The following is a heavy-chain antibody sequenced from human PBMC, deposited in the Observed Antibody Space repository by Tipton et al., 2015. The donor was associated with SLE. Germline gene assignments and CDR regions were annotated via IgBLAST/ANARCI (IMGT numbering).Heavy chain of an antibody. V-gene: IGHV4-59*01. CDR1: GGSISSYY. D-gene: IGHD2-2*01. CDR2: IYYSGST. Sequence: TLSLTCTVSGGSISSYYWSWIRQPPGKGLEWIGYIYYSGSTNYSPSLKSRVTISVDTSKNQFSLKLSSVTAADTALYYCARAKRSSTTWGYWFDPWGQGTLATVSS. J-gene: IGHJ5*02. CDR3: ARAKRSSTTWGYWFDP.